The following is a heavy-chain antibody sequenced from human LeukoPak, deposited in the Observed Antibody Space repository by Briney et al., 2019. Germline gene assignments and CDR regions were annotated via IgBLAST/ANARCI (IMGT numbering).Heavy chain of an antibody. CDR2: INHSRST. D-gene: IGHD6-13*01. J-gene: IGHJ4*02. Sequence: SETLSLTCAVYGGSFSGYYWSWIRQPPGKGLEWIGEINHSRSTNCNPSLKSRVTISVDTSKNQFSLKLSSVTAADTAVYYCARGPGYSSSWYPDYFDYWGQGTLVTVSS. CDR3: ARGPGYSSSWYPDYFDY. CDR1: GGSFSGYY. V-gene: IGHV4-34*01.